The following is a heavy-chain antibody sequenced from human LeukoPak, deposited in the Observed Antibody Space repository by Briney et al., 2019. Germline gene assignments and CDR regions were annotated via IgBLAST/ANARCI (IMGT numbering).Heavy chain of an antibody. CDR1: GGSISSYY. CDR2: IYGSGST. Sequence: SETLSLTCTVSGGSISSYYWSWIRQPAGKGLEWIGRIYGSGSTNYNPSLWGRVTMSVDTSKNQVSLNLSSVTAADTAVYYCARDLGALYYDSSGTDYWGQGTLVTVS. J-gene: IGHJ4*02. CDR3: ARDLGALYYDSSGTDY. V-gene: IGHV4-4*07. D-gene: IGHD3-22*01.